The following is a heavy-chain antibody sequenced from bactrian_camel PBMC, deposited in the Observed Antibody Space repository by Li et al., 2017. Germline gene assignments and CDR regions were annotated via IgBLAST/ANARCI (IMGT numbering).Heavy chain of an antibody. D-gene: IGHD5*01. CDR1: EYTSSRNC. CDR3: AADPNGLGLKPYEYNY. V-gene: IGHV3S6*01. CDR2: LWSGDGTT. Sequence: HVQLVESGGGSVEAGGSLRLSCEFSEYTSSRNCLAWFRQAAGEERVGVAVLWSGDGTTWYQDSVKGRFTISKDNAKNTLYLQMNSLKPEDTAMYYCAADPNGLGLKPYEYNYWGQGTQVTVS. J-gene: IGHJ4*01.